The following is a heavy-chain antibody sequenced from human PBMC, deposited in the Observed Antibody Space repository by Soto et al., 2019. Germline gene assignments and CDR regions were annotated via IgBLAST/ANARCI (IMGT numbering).Heavy chain of an antibody. D-gene: IGHD2-2*01. Sequence: EVQLVESGGGLVQPGGSLRLSCAASGFTFSSYSMNWVRQAPGMGLEWVSYISSGSSTIYYPDSVKGRFTISRDNAKNSLYLQLNSLRAEDTAVYYCARGGYCSSTNCPRRDAFDIWGQGTMVTVSS. V-gene: IGHV3-48*01. CDR1: GFTFSSYS. J-gene: IGHJ3*02. CDR2: ISSGSSTI. CDR3: ARGGYCSSTNCPRRDAFDI.